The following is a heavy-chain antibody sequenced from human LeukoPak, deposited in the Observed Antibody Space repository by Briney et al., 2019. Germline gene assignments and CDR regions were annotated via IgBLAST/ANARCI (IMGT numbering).Heavy chain of an antibody. J-gene: IGHJ6*02. D-gene: IGHD5-12*01. CDR3: ARGRLNVATTYYYYYGMDV. Sequence: PSETLSLTCTVSGGSISSYYWSWIRQLPGKGLEWIGYIYYSGSTNYNPSLKSRVTISVDTSKNQFSLKLSSVTAADTAVYYCARGRLNVATTYYYYYGMDVWGQGTTVTVSS. CDR1: GGSISSYY. V-gene: IGHV4-59*01. CDR2: IYYSGST.